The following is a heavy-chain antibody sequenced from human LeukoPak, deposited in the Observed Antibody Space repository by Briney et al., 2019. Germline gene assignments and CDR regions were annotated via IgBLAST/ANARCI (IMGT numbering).Heavy chain of an antibody. D-gene: IGHD3-22*01. V-gene: IGHV1-18*01. CDR3: ARDLPTYYYDSSGSPGYY. J-gene: IGHJ4*02. CDR2: ISAYNGNT. Sequence: EASVKVSCKASGYTFTSYGISWVRQAPGQGLEWMGWISAYNGNTNYAQKLQGRVTMTTDTSTSTAYMELRSLRSDDTAVYYCARDLPTYYYDSSGSPGYYWGQGTLVTVSS. CDR1: GYTFTSYG.